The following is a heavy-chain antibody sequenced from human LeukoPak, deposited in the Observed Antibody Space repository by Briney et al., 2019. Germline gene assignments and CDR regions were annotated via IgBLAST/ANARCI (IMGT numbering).Heavy chain of an antibody. CDR1: GGSISYYY. CDR2: IYYTGRT. J-gene: IGHJ5*02. Sequence: SETLSLTCTVSGGSISYYYWTWLRQSPGKGLEWIGQIYYTGRTYYNPSLERRVTISLDTSRIQFSLIMTSVTAADTAMYYCARGGTYNDILSFDPWGQGTLVSVSP. D-gene: IGHD3-9*01. V-gene: IGHV4-59*01. CDR3: ARGGTYNDILSFDP.